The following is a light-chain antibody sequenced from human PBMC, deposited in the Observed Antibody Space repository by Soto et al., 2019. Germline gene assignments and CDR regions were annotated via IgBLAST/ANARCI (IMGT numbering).Light chain of an antibody. V-gene: IGKV3-20*01. Sequence: VVFTQSPATLSLSPGERATLSCSTSQSVRSSHLAWYQQKPGQAPRLLIYGASSRATGIPDRFSGSGSGTDFTLTISRLEPEDFAVYHCQQYSSSPLTFGGGTKVDIK. CDR2: GAS. CDR1: QSVRSSH. CDR3: QQYSSSPLT. J-gene: IGKJ4*01.